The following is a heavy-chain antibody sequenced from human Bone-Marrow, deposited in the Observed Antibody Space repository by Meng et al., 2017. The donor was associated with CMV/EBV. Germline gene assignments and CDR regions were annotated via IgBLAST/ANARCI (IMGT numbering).Heavy chain of an antibody. CDR3: AGATTIFGVVKNNYFAD. CDR2: ISSSSSYI. CDR1: GFTFSSYS. D-gene: IGHD3-3*01. J-gene: IGHJ4*02. V-gene: IGHV3-21*01. Sequence: GGSLRLSCAASGFTFSSYSMNWVRQAPGKGLEWVSSISSSSSYIYYADSVKGRFTISRDNAKNSLYLQMNSLRAEDTAVYYCAGATTIFGVVKNNYFADWGQGKLVNVSS.